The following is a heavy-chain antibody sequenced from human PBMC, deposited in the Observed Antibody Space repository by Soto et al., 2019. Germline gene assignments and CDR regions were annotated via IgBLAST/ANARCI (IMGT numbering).Heavy chain of an antibody. V-gene: IGHV4-59*01. CDR2: IYYSGST. Sequence: SETLSLTCTVSGGSISSYYWSWIRQPPGKGLEWIGYIYYSGSTNYNPSLKSRVTISVDTSKNQFSLKLSSVTAADTAVYYCARATYYYGSGSLKFDYWGQGTLVTVSS. CDR3: ARATYYYGSGSLKFDY. CDR1: GGSISSYY. J-gene: IGHJ4*02. D-gene: IGHD3-10*01.